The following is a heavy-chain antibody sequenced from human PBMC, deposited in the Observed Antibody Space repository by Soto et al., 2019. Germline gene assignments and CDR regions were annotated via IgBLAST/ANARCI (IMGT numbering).Heavy chain of an antibody. Sequence: EVQLVESGGGLVKPGWSLRLSCAASGFTFTRHSMNWVRQAPGKGLEWVSSISSTTNYIYYGDSMKGRFTISRDNAKNSLYVEMNILIAEDTAVYYCARESEDRTSNFDYWGQGTLVTVSS. CDR3: ARESEDRTSNFDY. J-gene: IGHJ4*02. V-gene: IGHV3-21*06. CDR2: ISSTTNYI. CDR1: GFTFTRHS.